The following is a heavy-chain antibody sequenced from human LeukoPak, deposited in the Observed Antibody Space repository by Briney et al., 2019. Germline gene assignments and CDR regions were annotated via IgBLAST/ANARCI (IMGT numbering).Heavy chain of an antibody. CDR2: IYSGGDT. V-gene: IGHV3-53*01. D-gene: IGHD2-2*01. CDR1: GFTVSSNY. J-gene: IGHJ4*02. Sequence: PGGSLRLSCAASGFTVSSNYMSWVRQAPGKGLEWVSVIYSGGDTYYADSVKGRFTISRDNSKNTLYLQMTSLRAEDTAVYYCAKLFSVVPAAIVNYWGQGTLVTVSS. CDR3: AKLFSVVPAAIVNY.